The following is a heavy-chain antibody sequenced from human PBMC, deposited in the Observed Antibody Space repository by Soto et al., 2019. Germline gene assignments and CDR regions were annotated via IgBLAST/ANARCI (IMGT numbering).Heavy chain of an antibody. J-gene: IGHJ6*02. CDR2: TNTDGTAT. CDR3: TRGHYYGMDV. Sequence: GGSLRLSCAASGFTFSAYWMHWVRQAPGKGLVWVSRTNTDGTATTYADSVEGRFTISRDNAKNMLYLQMNSLGAEDTAVYYCTRGHYYGMDVWGQGTTVTAP. V-gene: IGHV3-74*03. CDR1: GFTFSAYW.